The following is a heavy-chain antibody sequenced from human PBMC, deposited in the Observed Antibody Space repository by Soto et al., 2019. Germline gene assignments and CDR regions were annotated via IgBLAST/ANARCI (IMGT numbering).Heavy chain of an antibody. J-gene: IGHJ5*02. CDR1: GYTFTSYG. Sequence: ASVKVSCKASGYTFTSYGISWVRQAPGQGLEWMGWISAYNGNTNYAQKLQGRVTMTTDTSTSTAYMELRSLRSDDTAVYYCACVVVVAARDPWFDPWGQGTLVTVSS. V-gene: IGHV1-18*04. CDR2: ISAYNGNT. CDR3: ACVVVVAARDPWFDP. D-gene: IGHD2-15*01.